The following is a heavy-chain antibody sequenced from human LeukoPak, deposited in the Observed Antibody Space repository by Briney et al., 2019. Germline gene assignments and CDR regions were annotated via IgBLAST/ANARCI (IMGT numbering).Heavy chain of an antibody. V-gene: IGHV3-13*01. CDR3: ARASTPWYSYYYMDV. CDR2: IGTAGDT. Sequence: GGSLRLSCAASGFTFSSYDMHWVRQATGKGLEWVSAIGTAGDTYYPGSVKGRFTISRENAKNSLYLQMNSLRAGDTAVYYCARASTPWYSYYYMDVWGKGTTVTVSS. J-gene: IGHJ6*03. CDR1: GFTFSSYD.